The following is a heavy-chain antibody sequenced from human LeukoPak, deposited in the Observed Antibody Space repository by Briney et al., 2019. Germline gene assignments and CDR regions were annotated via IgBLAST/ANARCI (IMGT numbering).Heavy chain of an antibody. J-gene: IGHJ6*02. D-gene: IGHD2-2*01. CDR1: GYTFTCYY. V-gene: IGHV1-2*02. CDR3: ARGHCSSTSCPRHYYYYYGMDV. CDR2: INPNSGGT. Sequence: ASVKVSCKASGYTFTCYYMHWVRQAPGQGLEWMGWINPNSGGTNYAQKFQGRVTMTRDTSISTAYMELSRLRSDDTAVYYCARGHCSSTSCPRHYYYYYGMDVWGQGTTVTVSS.